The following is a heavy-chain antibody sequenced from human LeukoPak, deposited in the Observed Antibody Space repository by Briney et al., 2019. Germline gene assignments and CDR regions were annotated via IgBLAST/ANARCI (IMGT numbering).Heavy chain of an antibody. CDR2: IWYDGSNK. CDR3: AKDQKGGSSPFDY. CDR1: GFTFSSYG. V-gene: IGHV3-33*06. J-gene: IGHJ4*02. D-gene: IGHD2-15*01. Sequence: GGFLRLSCAASGFTFSSYGMHWVRQAPGKGLEWVAVIWYDGSNKYYADSVKGRFTISRDNSKNTLYLQMNSLRAEDTAVYYCAKDQKGGSSPFDYWGQGTLVTVSS.